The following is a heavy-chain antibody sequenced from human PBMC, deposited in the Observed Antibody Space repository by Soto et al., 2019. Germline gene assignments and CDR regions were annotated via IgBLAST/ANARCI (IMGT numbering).Heavy chain of an antibody. CDR3: AIVDIAVAANWFDP. CDR2: ISAYNGNT. V-gene: IGHV1-18*01. D-gene: IGHD6-19*01. CDR1: GYTFTSYG. Sequence: ASVKVSCKASGYTFTSYGISWVRQAPGQGLEWMGWISAYNGNTNYAQKLQGRVTMTTDTSTSTAYMELRSLRSDDTAVYYCAIVDIAVAANWFDPWGQATLVTVSS. J-gene: IGHJ5*02.